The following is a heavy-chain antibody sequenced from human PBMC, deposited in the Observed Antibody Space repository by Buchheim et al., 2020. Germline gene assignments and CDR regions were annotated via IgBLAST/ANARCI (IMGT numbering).Heavy chain of an antibody. CDR1: GGTFSSYA. CDR3: ARDHPRGAVDYYYYMDV. D-gene: IGHD6-19*01. J-gene: IGHJ6*03. CDR2: IIPIFGTA. V-gene: IGHV1-69*06. Sequence: QVQLVQSGAEVKKPGSSVKVSCKASGGTFSSYAISWVRQAPGQGLEWMGGIIPIFGTANYAQKFQGRVPITADKSTSTAYMELSSLRSEDTAVYYCARDHPRGAVDYYYYMDVWGKGTT.